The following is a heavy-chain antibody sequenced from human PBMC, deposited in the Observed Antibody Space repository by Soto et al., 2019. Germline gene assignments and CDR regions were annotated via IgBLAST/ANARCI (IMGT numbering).Heavy chain of an antibody. V-gene: IGHV3-15*01. J-gene: IGHJ4*02. CDR3: TTDKEPGDYDSSGYLDY. Sequence: GGSLRLSCAASGFTFSNAWMSWVRQAPGKGLEWVGRIKSKTDGGTTDYAAPVKGRFTISIDDSKNTLYLQMNSLKTEDTAVYYCTTDKEPGDYDSSGYLDYWGQGTLVTVSS. CDR1: GFTFSNAW. CDR2: IKSKTDGGTT. D-gene: IGHD3-22*01.